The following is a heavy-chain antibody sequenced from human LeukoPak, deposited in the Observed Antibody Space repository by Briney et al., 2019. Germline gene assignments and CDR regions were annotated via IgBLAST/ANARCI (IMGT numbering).Heavy chain of an antibody. D-gene: IGHD6-19*01. Sequence: GGSLRLSCAASGFTFSSYGMHWVRQAPGKGLEWVAFISYYGSNIYYADSVKGRFTISRDNSKKTLYLQMNRLRGEGPAVYYCAKDMYSGWSYYFDYWGQGNLVTVSS. V-gene: IGHV3-30*18. J-gene: IGHJ4*02. CDR3: AKDMYSGWSYYFDY. CDR1: GFTFSSYG. CDR2: ISYYGSNI.